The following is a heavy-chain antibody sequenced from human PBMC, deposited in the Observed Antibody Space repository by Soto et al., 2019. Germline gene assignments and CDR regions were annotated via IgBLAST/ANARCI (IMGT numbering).Heavy chain of an antibody. V-gene: IGHV3-33*01. Sequence: QVQLVESGGGVVQPGRSLRLSCAASGFTFSSYGMHWVRQAPGKGLEWVAVIWYDGSNKYYADSVKGRFTISRDNSKNTLYLQMNNLRAEDKAAYDCSRVGGFGELYGYYGMDVWGQGTTVTVSS. J-gene: IGHJ6*02. CDR1: GFTFSSYG. CDR3: SRVGGFGELYGYYGMDV. D-gene: IGHD3-10*01. CDR2: IWYDGSNK.